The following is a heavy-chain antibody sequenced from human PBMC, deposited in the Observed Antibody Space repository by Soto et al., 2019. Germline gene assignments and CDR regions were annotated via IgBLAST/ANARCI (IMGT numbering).Heavy chain of an antibody. Sequence: EVQLLESGGGLVQPGGSLRLSCAASGFTFSNFDMSWVRQAPGKGLEWVSGISTSGGTTYYADSVKGRFTSSRDNSKNTLYLQMTSLRAEDTAVYYCATGTAAPAQWGLGTLVTVSS. CDR3: ATGTAAPAQ. CDR2: ISTSGGTT. D-gene: IGHD6-13*01. J-gene: IGHJ1*01. V-gene: IGHV3-23*01. CDR1: GFTFSNFD.